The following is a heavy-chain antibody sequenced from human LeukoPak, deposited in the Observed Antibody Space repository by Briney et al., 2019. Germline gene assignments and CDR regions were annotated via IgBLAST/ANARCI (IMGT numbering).Heavy chain of an antibody. Sequence: SETLSLTCTVSGGSISSYYWSWIRQPPGKGLDWIGYIYYTGSTNYSPSLKSRVTISVDTSKNQFSLKLSSVTAADTAVYYCARRGGFGELYFDYWGQGTLVTVSS. CDR3: ARRGGFGELYFDY. D-gene: IGHD3-10*01. J-gene: IGHJ4*02. CDR1: GGSISSYY. CDR2: IYYTGST. V-gene: IGHV4-59*12.